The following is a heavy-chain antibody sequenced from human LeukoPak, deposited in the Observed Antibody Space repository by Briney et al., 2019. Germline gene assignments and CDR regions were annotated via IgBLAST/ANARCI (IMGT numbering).Heavy chain of an antibody. CDR2: IIPIFGIA. Sequence: SVKVSCKASGGTFSSYAISWVRQAPGQGLEWMGWIIPIFGIANYAQKFQGRVTITADKSTSTAYMELSSLRSEDTAVYYCASHIRFLEWSYFDYWGQGTLVTVSS. V-gene: IGHV1-69*17. CDR1: GGTFSSYA. CDR3: ASHIRFLEWSYFDY. D-gene: IGHD3-3*01. J-gene: IGHJ4*02.